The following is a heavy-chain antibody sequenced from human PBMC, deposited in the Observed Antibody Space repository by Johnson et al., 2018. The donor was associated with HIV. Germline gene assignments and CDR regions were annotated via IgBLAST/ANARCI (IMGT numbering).Heavy chain of an antibody. J-gene: IGHJ3*02. Sequence: QVQLVESGGGVVQPGRSLRLSCAASGFTFSSYAMHWVRQAPGKGLEWVAVISYDGSNKYYADSVKGRFTISRDNSKNTLYLHLNSLRAVDTAVYYCARVRSGRENAFDIWGQGTMVTVSS. CDR3: ARVRSGRENAFDI. CDR2: ISYDGSNK. D-gene: IGHD1-26*01. V-gene: IGHV3-30*04. CDR1: GFTFSSYA.